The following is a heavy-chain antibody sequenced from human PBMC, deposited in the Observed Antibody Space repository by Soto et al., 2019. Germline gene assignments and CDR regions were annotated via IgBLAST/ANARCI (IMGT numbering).Heavy chain of an antibody. CDR2: IYYTGST. Sequence: QVRLQESGPGLVKPSETLSLTCSVSGGSFSTYYWSWIRQPPGKGLEWIGYIYYTGSTNYNPSLKSRVTRSIDTSNNQFSLTLNSVTAADTAVYYCASDSGYTNWNFDLWGRGTLVTVSS. V-gene: IGHV4-59*01. J-gene: IGHJ2*01. CDR3: ASDSGYTNWNFDL. CDR1: GGSFSTYY. D-gene: IGHD3-22*01.